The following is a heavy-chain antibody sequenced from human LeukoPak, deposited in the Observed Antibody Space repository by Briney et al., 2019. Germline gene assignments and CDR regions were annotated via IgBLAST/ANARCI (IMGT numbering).Heavy chain of an antibody. CDR3: ARGSYSRSSGFDY. CDR2: ISSSSSYI. Sequence: GGSLRLSCAASGFTFSSYSMNSVRQAPGKGLEWVSSISSSSSYIYYADSVKGRFTIYRDNAKNSLYLQMNILRAEEAAVYYCARGSYSRSSGFDYWGQGTLVTVSS. D-gene: IGHD6-6*01. J-gene: IGHJ4*02. V-gene: IGHV3-21*01. CDR1: GFTFSSYS.